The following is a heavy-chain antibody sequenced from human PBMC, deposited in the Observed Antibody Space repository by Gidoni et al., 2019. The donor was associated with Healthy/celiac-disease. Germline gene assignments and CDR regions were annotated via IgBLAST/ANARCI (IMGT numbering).Heavy chain of an antibody. CDR3: AKVVITFGGVIVFEYYFDY. CDR1: GFTFSSYA. J-gene: IGHJ4*02. Sequence: EVQLLESGGGLVQPGGSLRLSCAASGFTFSSYAMSWVRQAPGKGLEWVSAISGSGGSTYYADSVKGRFTISRDNSKNTLYLQMNSLRAEDTAVYYCAKVVITFGGVIVFEYYFDYWGQGTLVTVSS. V-gene: IGHV3-23*01. D-gene: IGHD3-16*02. CDR2: ISGSGGST.